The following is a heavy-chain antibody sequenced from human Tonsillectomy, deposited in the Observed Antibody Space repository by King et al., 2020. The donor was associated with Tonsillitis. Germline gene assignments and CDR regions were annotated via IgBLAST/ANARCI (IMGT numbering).Heavy chain of an antibody. CDR2: IYYSGST. CDR1: GGSISSGGYY. D-gene: IGHD4-17*01. V-gene: IGHV4-31*03. J-gene: IGHJ4*02. CDR3: ARGTTVTKGPFFTGEYYFDY. Sequence: QLQESGPGLVKPSQTLSLTCTVSGGSISSGGYYWSWIRQHPGKGLEWIGYIYYSGSTYYNPSLKSRVTISVDTSKNQFSLKLSSVTAADTAVYYCARGTTVTKGPFFTGEYYFDYWGQGTLVTVSS.